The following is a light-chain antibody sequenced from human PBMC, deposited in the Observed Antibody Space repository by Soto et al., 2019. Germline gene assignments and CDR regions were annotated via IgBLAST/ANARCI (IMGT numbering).Light chain of an antibody. CDR1: QGIGND. CDR3: LQHNSYPRT. V-gene: IGKV1-17*01. Sequence: IQLTQSPSSLSASVGDRVTITCRASQGIGNDLGWYQQKPGKAPQRLVFASYNLQSGVPSRFSGSGSGTEFTLTISSLQPEAFATYYCLQHNSYPRTFGQGTRVEIK. CDR2: ASY. J-gene: IGKJ1*01.